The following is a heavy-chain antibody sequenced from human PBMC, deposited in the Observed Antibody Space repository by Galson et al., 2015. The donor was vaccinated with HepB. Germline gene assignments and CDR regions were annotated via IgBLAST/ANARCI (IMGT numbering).Heavy chain of an antibody. V-gene: IGHV4-39*01. Sequence: ETLSLTCTVSGGSISSSSYYWGWIRQPPGKGLEWIGSIYYSGSTYYNPSLKSRVTISVNTSKNQFSLKLSSVTAADTAVYYCVNRIAAAGNWFDPWGQGTLVTVSS. D-gene: IGHD6-13*01. CDR3: VNRIAAAGNWFDP. CDR2: IYYSGST. J-gene: IGHJ5*02. CDR1: GGSISSSSYY.